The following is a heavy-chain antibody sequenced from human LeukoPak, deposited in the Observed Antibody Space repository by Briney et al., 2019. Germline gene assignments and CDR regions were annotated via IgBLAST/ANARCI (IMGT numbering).Heavy chain of an antibody. D-gene: IGHD1-26*01. V-gene: IGHV4-59*01. J-gene: IGHJ3*02. Sequence: PSETLSLTCTVSGASISSYYWSWIRQPPGKGLEWIGYFYYSGRTNYNPSLKSRVTLSVDTSKNQYSLKLSSVTAADTAVYYCARGGSLVGTTPHDTFDIWGQGTMVTVSS. CDR1: GASISSYY. CDR2: FYYSGRT. CDR3: ARGGSLVGTTPHDTFDI.